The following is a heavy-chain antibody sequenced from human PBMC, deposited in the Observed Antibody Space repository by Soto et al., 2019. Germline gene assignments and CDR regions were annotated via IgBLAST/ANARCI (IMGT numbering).Heavy chain of an antibody. CDR2: IIPIFGTA. D-gene: IGHD3-16*02. CDR3: ARYMITFGGVIVKGKGWFDP. CDR1: GGTFSSYA. Sequence: QVQLLQSGAEVKKPGSSVKVSCKASGGTFSSYAISWVRQAPGQGLEWMGGIIPIFGTANYAQKFQGRVTITADESTSTAYMELSSLESEDTAVYYCARYMITFGGVIVKGKGWFDPWGQGTLVTVSS. J-gene: IGHJ5*02. V-gene: IGHV1-69*12.